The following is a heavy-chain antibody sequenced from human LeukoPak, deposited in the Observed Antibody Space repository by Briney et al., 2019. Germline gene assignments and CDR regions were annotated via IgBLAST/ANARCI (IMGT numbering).Heavy chain of an antibody. Sequence: PSETLSLTCTASGGSISSYCWSWIRQPPGKGLEWVGYIYYSGSTNYNPSLKSRVTISVDTSKNQFSLKLSSVTAADTAVYYCARGLFIHVFFDYWGQGTLVTVSS. CDR3: ARGLFIHVFFDY. CDR1: GGSISSYC. CDR2: IYYSGST. J-gene: IGHJ4*02. V-gene: IGHV4-59*01. D-gene: IGHD3-16*02.